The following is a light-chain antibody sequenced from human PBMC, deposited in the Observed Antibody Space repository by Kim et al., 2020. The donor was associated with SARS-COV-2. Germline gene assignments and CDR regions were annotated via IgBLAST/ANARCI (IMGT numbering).Light chain of an antibody. CDR1: QSISDY. Sequence: LAPRERPTRSCRASQSISDYLAWYQQKLGQPPRLLSSDASNRATGIPARFSGSGSETDFTLTISALEPEDFAVYYCQHRAGWPVTFGQGTKVDIK. CDR2: DAS. V-gene: IGKV3-11*01. J-gene: IGKJ1*01. CDR3: QHRAGWPVT.